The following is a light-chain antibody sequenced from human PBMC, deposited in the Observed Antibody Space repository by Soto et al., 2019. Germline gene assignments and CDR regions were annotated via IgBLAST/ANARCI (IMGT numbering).Light chain of an antibody. CDR1: QSIGSS. Sequence: DIQMTQSPSTLSASVGDRVTITCRASQSIGSSLAWYQQKPGKAPKLLIYRASTLEDRGPSRFSRSGSGAEFSLTISSLQPDDFATYYFQEYSGYSPYTFGQGTKLEI. V-gene: IGKV1-5*03. CDR2: RAS. J-gene: IGKJ2*01. CDR3: QEYSGYSPYT.